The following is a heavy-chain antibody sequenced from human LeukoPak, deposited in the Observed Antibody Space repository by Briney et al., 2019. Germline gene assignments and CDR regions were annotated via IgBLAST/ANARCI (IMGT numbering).Heavy chain of an antibody. CDR1: GGSISPHY. D-gene: IGHD4-17*01. J-gene: IGHJ4*02. CDR2: VYYNGRT. V-gene: IGHV4-59*11. Sequence: SETLSLTCTVSGGSISPHYWTWIRQTPGKGLEWIGYVYYNGRTSYNASLRSRLILSVDTARNQVSLKLTSVTAADTAVYYCTRERSTVTFAYWGQGTLVTVSS. CDR3: TRERSTVTFAY.